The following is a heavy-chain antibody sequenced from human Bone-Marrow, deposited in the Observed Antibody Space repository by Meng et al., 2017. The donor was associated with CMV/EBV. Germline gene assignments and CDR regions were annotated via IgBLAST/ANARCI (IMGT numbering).Heavy chain of an antibody. CDR2: IENYGTST. J-gene: IGHJ4*02. V-gene: IGHV3-74*01. D-gene: IGHD6-19*01. CDR1: GFTVVSDW. CDR3: ARGVAESLGWEMGY. Sequence: SGGGIFCQGGSLVLSGAVSGFTVVSDWIHWVRHVPGKGLDWVSRIENYGTSTDYADSVKGRFTISRDSAKNTLYLQMNSLRAEDTGVYYCARGVAESLGWEMGYWGQGTLVTVSS.